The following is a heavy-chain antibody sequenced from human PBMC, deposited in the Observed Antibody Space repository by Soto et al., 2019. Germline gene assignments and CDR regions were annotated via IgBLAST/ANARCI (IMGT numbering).Heavy chain of an antibody. CDR2: LSGSGVTA. Sequence: EVQLLESGGGLVQPGGSLRLSCAASGFTFSDCAMSWVRQAPGKGLEWVSALSGSGVTAHFADSVKGRFTISRDNSKNTLYLQMNILRADDTAVYYCAKDLYGSRRGSFDYWGQGTLVTVSS. CDR1: GFTFSDCA. CDR3: AKDLYGSRRGSFDY. V-gene: IGHV3-23*01. J-gene: IGHJ4*02. D-gene: IGHD1-26*01.